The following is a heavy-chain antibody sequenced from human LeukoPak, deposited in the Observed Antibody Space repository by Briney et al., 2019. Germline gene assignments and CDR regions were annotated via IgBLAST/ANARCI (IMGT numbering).Heavy chain of an antibody. D-gene: IGHD2-2*02. CDR1: GFTFSSYW. V-gene: IGHV3-7*03. J-gene: IGHJ6*02. Sequence: GGSLRLSCAASGFTFSSYWMSWVRQGPGKGLEWVATIKQDGSEKYYVDSVRGRFTISRDNAKNSLYLQMNSLRAEDTALYYCAKDIGCSSTTCYTSRNYGMDVWGQGTTVTVSS. CDR2: IKQDGSEK. CDR3: AKDIGCSSTTCYTSRNYGMDV.